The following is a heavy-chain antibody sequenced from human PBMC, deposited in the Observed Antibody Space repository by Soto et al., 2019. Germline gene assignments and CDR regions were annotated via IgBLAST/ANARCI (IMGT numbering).Heavy chain of an antibody. CDR1: GGTFSSYA. D-gene: IGHD3-10*01. CDR3: ARRGITMVRGVMTHYYYYYGMDV. V-gene: IGHV1-69*06. CDR2: IIPIFGTA. J-gene: IGHJ6*02. Sequence: ASVKVSCKASGGTFSSYAISWVRQAPGQGLEWMGGIIPIFGTANYAQKFQGRVTITADKSTSTAYMELSSLRSEDTAVYYCARRGITMVRGVMTHYYYYYGMDVWGQGTTVTVSS.